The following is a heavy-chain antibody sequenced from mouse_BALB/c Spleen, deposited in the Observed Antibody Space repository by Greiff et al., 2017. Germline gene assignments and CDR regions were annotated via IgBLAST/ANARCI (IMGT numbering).Heavy chain of an antibody. CDR2: IYWDDDK. D-gene: IGHD2-14*01. CDR1: GFSLSTSGMG. CDR3: ARSYRYPWFAY. V-gene: IGHV8-12*01. J-gene: IGHJ3*01. Sequence: QVTLKVSGPGILQPSQTLSLTCSFSGFSLSTSGMGVSWIRQPSGKGLEWLAHIYWDDDKRYNPSLKSRLTISKDTSSNQVFLKITSVDTADTATYYCARSYRYPWFAYWGQGTLVTVSA.